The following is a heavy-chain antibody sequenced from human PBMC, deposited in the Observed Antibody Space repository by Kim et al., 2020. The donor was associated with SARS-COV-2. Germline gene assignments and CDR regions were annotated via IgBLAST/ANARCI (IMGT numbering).Heavy chain of an antibody. CDR2: INTNTGNP. D-gene: IGHD6-13*01. V-gene: IGHV7-4-1*02. CDR3: ARILEGIAAAGTHFVGDY. Sequence: ASVKVSCKASGYTFTSYAMNWVRQAPGQGLEWMGWINTNTGNPTYAQGFTGRFVFSLDTSVSTAYLQISSLKAEDTAVYYCARILEGIAAAGTHFVGDYWGQGTLVTVSS. J-gene: IGHJ4*02. CDR1: GYTFTSYA.